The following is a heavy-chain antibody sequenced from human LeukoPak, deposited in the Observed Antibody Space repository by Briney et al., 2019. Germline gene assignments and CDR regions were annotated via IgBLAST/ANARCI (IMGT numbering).Heavy chain of an antibody. CDR2: ISWNSGSI. J-gene: IGHJ4*02. CDR3: AATSRMGYFDY. V-gene: IGHV3-9*01. CDR1: GFTFDDYA. Sequence: PGGSLRLSCAASGFTFDDYAMHWVRQAPGKGVEWVSGISWNSGSIGYADSVKGRFTISRDNAKNSLYLQMNSLRAEDTALYYCAATSRMGYFDYWGQGTLVTVSS. D-gene: IGHD2-8*01.